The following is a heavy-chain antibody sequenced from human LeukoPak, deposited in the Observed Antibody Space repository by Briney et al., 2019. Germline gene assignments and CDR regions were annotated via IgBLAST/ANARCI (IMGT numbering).Heavy chain of an antibody. D-gene: IGHD1-14*01. CDR3: ARSYVYYYFDY. J-gene: IGHJ4*02. CDR1: GFTFSSYA. CDR2: ISYDGSNK. Sequence: GRSLRLSCAASGFTFSSYAMHWVRQAPGKVLEWVAVISYDGSNKYYADSVKGRFTISRDNSKNTLYLQMNSLRAEDTAVYYCARSYVYYYFDYWGQGTLVTVSS. V-gene: IGHV3-30-3*01.